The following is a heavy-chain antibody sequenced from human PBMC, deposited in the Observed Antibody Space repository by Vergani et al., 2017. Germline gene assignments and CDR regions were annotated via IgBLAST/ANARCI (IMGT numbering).Heavy chain of an antibody. J-gene: IGHJ5*02. D-gene: IGHD1-26*01. CDR3: ARLRGSYDGLGWFDP. Sequence: EVQLVQSGAEVKQPGESLRISCKGSGYSFTSYWISWVRQMPGKGLEWRGRIDPSDSYTNYSPSFQGHVTISADKSISTAYLQWSSLKASDTAMYYCARLRGSYDGLGWFDPWGQGTLVTVSS. CDR1: GYSFTSYW. CDR2: IDPSDSYT. V-gene: IGHV5-10-1*03.